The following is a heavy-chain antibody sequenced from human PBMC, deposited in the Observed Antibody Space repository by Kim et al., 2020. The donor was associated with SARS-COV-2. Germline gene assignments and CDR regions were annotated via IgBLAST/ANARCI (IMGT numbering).Heavy chain of an antibody. Sequence: GGSLRLSCTASGFTFSNSGMAWVRQAPGKGKEWVSAIGVGGSTFYPDSVRGRLIISRDNSENTLYLQMNSLRAEDTAIYDCAKERVGRGWG. CDR2: IGVGGST. J-gene: IGHJ6*03. CDR3: AKERVGRG. CDR1: GFTFSNSG. D-gene: IGHD1-26*01. V-gene: IGHV3-23*01.